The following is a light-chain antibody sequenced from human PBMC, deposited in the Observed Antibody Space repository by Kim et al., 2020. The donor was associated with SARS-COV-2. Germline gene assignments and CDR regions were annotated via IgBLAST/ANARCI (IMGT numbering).Light chain of an antibody. J-gene: IGLJ3*02. CDR1: SNDVGEYSS. Sequence: QSVTRACTGSSNDVGEYSSVSWCHQHPGKAPRIISHDVTKRPSGVPDRCSASKSGSTASLTISGLRTEDEAHYYCCSYAGSYTWLFGGGTQLIVL. CDR3: CSYAGSYTWL. CDR2: DVT. V-gene: IGLV2-11*03.